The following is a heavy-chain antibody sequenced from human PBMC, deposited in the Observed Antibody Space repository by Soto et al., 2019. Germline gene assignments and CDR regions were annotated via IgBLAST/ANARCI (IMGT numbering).Heavy chain of an antibody. D-gene: IGHD2-21*02. CDR3: ARLLGTAVFDH. CDR1: GGSISGYH. CDR2: IYPSGST. V-gene: IGHV4-4*09. J-gene: IGHJ4*02. Sequence: QVQLRESGPGLVKASETLSLTCTVSGGSISGYHWSWIRQTPGKGLEWIGKIYPSGSTDYNPSLNGPVIISADTSKNQVSLKLSPVTAADTAIYYCARLLGTAVFDHWGQGTLVTVSS.